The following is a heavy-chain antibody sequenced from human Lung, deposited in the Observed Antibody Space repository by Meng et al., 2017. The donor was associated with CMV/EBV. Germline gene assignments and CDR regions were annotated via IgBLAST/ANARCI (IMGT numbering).Heavy chain of an antibody. CDR2: ISSGGSTI. CDR1: GFTFSSSE. D-gene: IGHD3-22*01. J-gene: IGHJ5*02. CDR3: ARGGVYYDSSGYLDR. Sequence: SCAASGFTFSSSEMNWDRQAPGKGLEWVSYISSGGSTIYYADSVKGRFTISRDNAKNSLYLQMNSLRAEDRAVYYCARGGVYYDSSGYLDRLGQGXLVTVSS. V-gene: IGHV3-48*03.